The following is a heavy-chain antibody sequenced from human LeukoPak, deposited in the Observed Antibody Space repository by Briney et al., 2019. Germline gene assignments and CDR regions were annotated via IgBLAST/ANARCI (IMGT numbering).Heavy chain of an antibody. CDR3: ARGHYDVLAASYKWTPDY. V-gene: IGHV4-39*07. Sequence: SETLSLTCNVSGGSTSSSSFYWGLIRQPPGKGLEWLGSIYYAGSTYYNPSLKSRVTISIDTSKNQFSLKLSSVTAADTAVYYCARGHYDVLAASYKWTPDYWGQGTLVTVSS. D-gene: IGHD3-9*01. CDR2: IYYAGST. CDR1: GGSTSSSSFY. J-gene: IGHJ4*02.